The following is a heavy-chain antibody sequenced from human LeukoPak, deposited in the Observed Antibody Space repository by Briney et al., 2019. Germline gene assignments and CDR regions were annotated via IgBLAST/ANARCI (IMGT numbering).Heavy chain of an antibody. J-gene: IGHJ6*02. CDR2: IFPHDSDI. V-gene: IGHV5-51*01. CDR1: GYSFVDYW. D-gene: IGHD2-2*02. CDR3: ARHVLKGCNSVNCYTSFYYYGMDV. Sequence: GESLKISCKGSGYSFVDYWIGWVRQMPGKGPEWMGIIFPHDSDIKYSPSFQGQVTFSVDKSISTAYVQWSSLKASDTAIYYWARHVLKGCNSVNCYTSFYYYGMDVWGQGTTVTVSS.